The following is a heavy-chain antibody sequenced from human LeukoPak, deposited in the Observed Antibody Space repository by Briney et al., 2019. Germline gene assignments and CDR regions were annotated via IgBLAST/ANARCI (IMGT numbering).Heavy chain of an antibody. J-gene: IGHJ6*03. V-gene: IGHV4-59*01. CDR2: IYYSGST. D-gene: IGHD3-22*01. Sequence: SETLSLTCTVSGGSISSYYWSWIRQPPGKGLEWIGYIYYSGSTNYNPSLKSRVTISVDTSKNQFSLKLSSVTAADTAVYYCARVSGYYDSSGYPLKYYYYMDVWGKGTTVTVSS. CDR3: ARVSGYYDSSGYPLKYYYYMDV. CDR1: GGSISSYY.